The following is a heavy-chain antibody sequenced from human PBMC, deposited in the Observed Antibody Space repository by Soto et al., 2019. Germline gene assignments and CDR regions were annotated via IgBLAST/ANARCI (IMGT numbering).Heavy chain of an antibody. CDR3: AKSRASMVRGVVLYYGMDV. J-gene: IGHJ6*02. V-gene: IGHV3-30*18. Sequence: QVQLVESGGGVVQPGRSLRLSCAASGFTFSSYGMHWVSQAPGKGLEWVTVISFDGSKEYYADSVKGRFTISRDNSKNTLYLQMNSLTIEDTAVYYCAKSRASMVRGVVLYYGMDVWGHGTTVSVSS. D-gene: IGHD3-10*01. CDR2: ISFDGSKE. CDR1: GFTFSSYG.